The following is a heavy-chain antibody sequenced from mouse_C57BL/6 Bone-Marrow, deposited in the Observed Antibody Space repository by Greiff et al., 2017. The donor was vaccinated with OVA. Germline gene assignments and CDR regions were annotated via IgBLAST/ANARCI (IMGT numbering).Heavy chain of an antibody. CDR1: GYTFTDYY. V-gene: IGHV1-19*01. CDR2: INPYNGGT. Sequence: EVQLQQSGPVLVKPGASVKMSCKASGYTFTDYYMNWVKQSHGKSLEWIGVINPYNGGTSYNQKFKGKATLTVDQSSSTAYLALHSLTSEDSAVLYGDADYYGSAYYSAMDYWGQGTSGTVSA. CDR3: DADYYGSAYYSAMDY. D-gene: IGHD1-1*01. J-gene: IGHJ4*01.